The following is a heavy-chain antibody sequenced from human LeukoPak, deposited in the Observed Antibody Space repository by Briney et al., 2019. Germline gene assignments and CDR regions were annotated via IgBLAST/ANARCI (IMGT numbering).Heavy chain of an antibody. CDR1: GFTVSSNY. CDR3: ARDGSGTYYNYYYGMDV. D-gene: IGHD3-10*01. CDR2: IYSGGNT. V-gene: IGHV3-66*01. Sequence: PGGSLRLSCAASGFTVSSNYMSWVRQAPGKGLEWVSVIYSGGNTYYADSVKGRFTIFRDNSKNTLYLQMNSLRAEDAAVYYCARDGSGTYYNYYYGMDVWGQGTTVTVSS. J-gene: IGHJ6*02.